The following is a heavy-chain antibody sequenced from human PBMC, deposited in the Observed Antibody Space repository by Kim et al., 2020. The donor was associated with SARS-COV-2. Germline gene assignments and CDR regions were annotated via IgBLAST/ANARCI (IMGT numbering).Heavy chain of an antibody. CDR3: ARGGCGGDCWASDL. D-gene: IGHD2-21*02. V-gene: IGHV3-21*01. J-gene: IGHJ2*01. Sequence: ADPVKGRFTIARDNAKNSLYLQRTSLRAEDTAVYYCARGGCGGDCWASDLWGRGTLVTVSS.